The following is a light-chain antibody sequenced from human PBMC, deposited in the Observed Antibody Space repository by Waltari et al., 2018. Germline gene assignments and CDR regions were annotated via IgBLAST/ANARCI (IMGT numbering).Light chain of an antibody. V-gene: IGLV7-46*01. CDR1: TGAVTSGHY. CDR2: DTS. Sequence: QAVVTQEPSPTVSPGGTVTLTCGSSTGAVTSGHYPYWFQQKPGQSPRTRIYDTSNKHSWTPARFSGSLLGGKASLTLSGAQPEDEAEYYCLLSYSGAWVFGGGTKLTVL. CDR3: LLSYSGAWV. J-gene: IGLJ3*02.